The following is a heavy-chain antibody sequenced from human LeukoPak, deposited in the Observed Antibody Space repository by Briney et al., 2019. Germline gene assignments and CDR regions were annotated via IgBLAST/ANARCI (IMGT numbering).Heavy chain of an antibody. D-gene: IGHD6-13*01. CDR1: GYTFTGYY. J-gene: IGHJ6*03. CDR3: ARAPYSSRASSYYMDV. Sequence: ASVKVSCKASGYTFTGYYMHWVRQAPGQGLEWMGWINPNSGGTNYAQKFQGRVTMTRDTSISTAYMELRSLRSDDTAVYYCARAPYSSRASSYYMDVWGKGTTVTVSS. CDR2: INPNSGGT. V-gene: IGHV1-2*02.